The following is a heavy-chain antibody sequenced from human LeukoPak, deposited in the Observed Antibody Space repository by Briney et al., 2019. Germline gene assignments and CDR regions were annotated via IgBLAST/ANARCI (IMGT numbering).Heavy chain of an antibody. Sequence: SETLSLTCAVSGYSISSCYYWGWIRQPPGKVLEWIGSIYHSGSTYYNPSLKSRVTISVDTSKNQFSLKLSSVTAADTAVYYCAREGSGYDSPYYFDYWGQGTLVTVSS. CDR1: GYSISSCYY. CDR2: IYHSGST. D-gene: IGHD5-12*01. J-gene: IGHJ4*02. CDR3: AREGSGYDSPYYFDY. V-gene: IGHV4-38-2*02.